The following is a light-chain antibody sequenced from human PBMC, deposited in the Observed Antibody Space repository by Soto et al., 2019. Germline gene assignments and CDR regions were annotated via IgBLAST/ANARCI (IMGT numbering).Light chain of an antibody. V-gene: IGKV1-5*01. CDR1: HSISPY. CDR3: HQYNSSRWT. J-gene: IGKJ1*01. Sequence: DIQMTQSPSTLSASVGDRVTITCRASHSISPYLAWYRQKPGTAPKLLIYDVSSLESGVPSRFSGSGSGTEFTLTISSRQPDDFAIYYCHQYNSSRWTFGQGTKVEI. CDR2: DVS.